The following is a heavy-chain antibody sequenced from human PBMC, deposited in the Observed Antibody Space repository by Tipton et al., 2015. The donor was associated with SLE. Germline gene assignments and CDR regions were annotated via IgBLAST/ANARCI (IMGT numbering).Heavy chain of an antibody. V-gene: IGHV4-34*01. CDR3: ARREALFDL. CDR2: INHSGST. CDR1: GGSFSGYY. J-gene: IGHJ2*01. Sequence: TLSLTCAVYGGSFSGYYWSWIRQPPGKGLEWIGEINHSGSTNYNPSLKSRVTISVDTSKNQFSLKLSSVTAADTAVYYCARREALFDLWGRGTLVTVSS. D-gene: IGHD1-26*01.